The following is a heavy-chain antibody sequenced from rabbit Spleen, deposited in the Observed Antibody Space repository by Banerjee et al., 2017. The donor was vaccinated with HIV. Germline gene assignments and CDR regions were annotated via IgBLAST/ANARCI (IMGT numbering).Heavy chain of an antibody. J-gene: IGHJ4*01. CDR1: GLDLSSRYW. CDR3: TRDAAGREDFNL. V-gene: IGHV1S45*01. CDR2: IDVAKSGDT. D-gene: IGHD4-2*01. Sequence: QQQLEESGGGLVKPGASLTLTCTASGLDLSSRYWICWVRQAPGKGLEWIACIDVAKSGDTYYTNWAKGRFTISKTSSTTVALQVPSLTAADTATYFCTRDAAGREDFNLWGPGTLVTVS.